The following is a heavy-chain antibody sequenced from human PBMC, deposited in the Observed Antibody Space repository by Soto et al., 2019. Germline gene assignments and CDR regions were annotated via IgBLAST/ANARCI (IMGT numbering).Heavy chain of an antibody. Sequence: QVQLQESGPGLVKPSETLSLTCTVSGGSISSYYWSWIRQPPGKGLEWIGYIYYSGSTNYNPSLKSRVTISVDTSKNQFSLKLSSVTAADTAVYYCAVGNYYDSSGNYGGGYFDYWGQGTLVTVSS. V-gene: IGHV4-59*01. CDR1: GGSISSYY. CDR2: IYYSGST. D-gene: IGHD3-22*01. CDR3: AVGNYYDSSGNYGGGYFDY. J-gene: IGHJ4*02.